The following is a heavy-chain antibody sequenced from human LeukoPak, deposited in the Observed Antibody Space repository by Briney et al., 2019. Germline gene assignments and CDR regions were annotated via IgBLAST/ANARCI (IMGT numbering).Heavy chain of an antibody. CDR2: IIPILGIA. Sequence: GASVKVSCKASGYTFTSYDINWVRQAPGQGLEWMGRIIPILGIANYAQKFQGRVTITADKSTSTAYMELSSLRSEDTAVYYCARGRTSYYNLATWFDPWGQGTLVTVSS. CDR3: ARGRTSYYNLATWFDP. D-gene: IGHD3-10*01. CDR1: GYTFTSYD. V-gene: IGHV1-69*04. J-gene: IGHJ5*02.